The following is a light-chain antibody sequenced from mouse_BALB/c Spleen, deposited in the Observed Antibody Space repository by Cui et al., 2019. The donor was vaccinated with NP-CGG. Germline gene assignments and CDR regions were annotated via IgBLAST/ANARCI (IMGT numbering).Light chain of an antibody. CDR2: GTN. J-gene: IGLJ1*01. V-gene: IGLV1*01. CDR1: TGAVTTSNY. Sequence: AVVTLEPALTTSPGDTVTLTCRSSTGAVTTSNYANWVQEKPDHLFTGLIGGTNNRAPGVPARFSGSLIGDKAALTITGAQTEDEAIYFCALWYSNHWVFGGGTKLTVL. CDR3: ALWYSNHWV.